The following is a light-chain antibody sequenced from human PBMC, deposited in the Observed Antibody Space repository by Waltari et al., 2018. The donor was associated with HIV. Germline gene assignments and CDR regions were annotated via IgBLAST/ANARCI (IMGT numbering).Light chain of an antibody. V-gene: IGKV3-20*01. CDR1: QSVNANF. CDR2: GAS. Sequence: ELVLTQSPGTLSWSPGERATLPCRAIQSVNANFLAWSQQRQGQAPRLLIDGASTRARGIPDRFSGSGSGTDFTLTISRLEPEDFAVYYCHQYGNSPSTFGQGTTLDIK. CDR3: HQYGNSPST. J-gene: IGKJ2*01.